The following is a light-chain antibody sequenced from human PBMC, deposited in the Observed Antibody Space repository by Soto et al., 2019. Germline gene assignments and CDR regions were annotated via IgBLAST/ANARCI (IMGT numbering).Light chain of an antibody. J-gene: IGKJ1*01. CDR1: QSVDTTF. CDR2: GAS. Sequence: EIVLTQSPGSLSLSPGQRATLSCRASQSVDTTFFAWYQKKPGQAPRLLIYGASKRATGIPDRFSGSGSGTDITLIISRLEPADFAVYYCQQYMSSVTFGQGTKVEIK. V-gene: IGKV3-20*01. CDR3: QQYMSSVT.